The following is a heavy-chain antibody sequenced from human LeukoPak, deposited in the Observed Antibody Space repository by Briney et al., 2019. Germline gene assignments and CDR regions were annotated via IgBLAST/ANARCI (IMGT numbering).Heavy chain of an antibody. J-gene: IGHJ5*02. V-gene: IGHV4-59*08. Sequence: SETLSLTCTVSGGSISNHYWSWIRQPPGRGLEWIGYFSDSGNTIYNPSLKSRVTILGDTSKNQFSLKLSSVTAADTAVYYCARHATGSYSVPWLDPWRQGTLVTVST. CDR3: ARHATGSYSVPWLDP. D-gene: IGHD3-10*01. CDR2: FSDSGNT. CDR1: GGSISNHY.